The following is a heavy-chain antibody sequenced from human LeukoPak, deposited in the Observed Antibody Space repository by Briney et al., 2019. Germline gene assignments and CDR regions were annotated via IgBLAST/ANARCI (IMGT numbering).Heavy chain of an antibody. CDR2: MNPNNSDI. V-gene: IGHV1-8*01. D-gene: IGHD6-25*01. CDR3: AREGGGPYGMDV. CDR1: GYTFTSYH. J-gene: IGHJ6*02. Sequence: ASVKVSCKASGYTFTSYHINWVRQATGQGLEWVGWMNPNNSDIGYAQKFQGRVTMTRNTSISTAYMELSSLRSEDTAVYYCAREGGGPYGMDVWGQGTTVTVSS.